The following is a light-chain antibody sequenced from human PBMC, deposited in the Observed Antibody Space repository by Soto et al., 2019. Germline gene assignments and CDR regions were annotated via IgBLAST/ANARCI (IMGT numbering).Light chain of an antibody. CDR3: QQYSNWPPLT. V-gene: IGKV3-15*01. CDR1: QSVSSN. CDR2: GAS. Sequence: EIVMTQSPATLSVSPGERATLSCRASQSVSSNLAWYQQKPGQAPRLLIYGASTKGTGIPARFSGSGSGTDFTVTISRLQAEDFAVYYCQQYSNWPPLTFGGGTKVEIK. J-gene: IGKJ4*01.